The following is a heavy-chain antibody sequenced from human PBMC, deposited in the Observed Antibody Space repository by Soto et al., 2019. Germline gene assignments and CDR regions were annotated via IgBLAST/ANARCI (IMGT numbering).Heavy chain of an antibody. V-gene: IGHV4-34*01. J-gene: IGHJ6*03. D-gene: IGHD3-3*01. CDR1: GGSLSGYF. CDR3: ARVRWSYSYYYMDV. Sequence: PSETLSLTCAVYGGSLSGYFWSWIRPPPGKGLEWIGEINHSGSTNYNPSLKSRLTISVDTSNNHFSLKLSSVTAADTAVYYCARVRWSYSYYYMDVWGKGTTVTVSS. CDR2: INHSGST.